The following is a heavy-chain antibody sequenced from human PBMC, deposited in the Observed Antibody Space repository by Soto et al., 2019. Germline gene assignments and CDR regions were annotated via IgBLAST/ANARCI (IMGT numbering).Heavy chain of an antibody. CDR3: ARSPFELWFGESPYYYYGMDV. J-gene: IGHJ6*02. CDR2: ISYDGSNK. V-gene: IGHV3-30*03. D-gene: IGHD3-10*01. CDR1: GFTFSSYG. Sequence: GGSLRLSCAASGFTFSSYGMHWVRQAPGKGLEWVAVISYDGSNKYYADSVKGRFTISRDNSKNTLYLQMNSLRAEDTAVYYCARSPFELWFGESPYYYYGMDVWGQGTTVTVSS.